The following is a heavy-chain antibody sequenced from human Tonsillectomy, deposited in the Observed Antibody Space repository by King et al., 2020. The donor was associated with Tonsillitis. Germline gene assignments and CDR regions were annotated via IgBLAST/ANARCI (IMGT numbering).Heavy chain of an antibody. CDR1: GFTFSSYA. CDR2: VHDDGAAT. Sequence: EVQLVESGGGLVQPGGSLRLSCAASGFTFSSYAMSWVRQAPGKGLKWVSTVHDDGAATYYADSVKGRFTISRDNSKNTLYLQMDSLKAEDTAIYFCAKFSGHPAPHYYMDVWGKGTTVTVSS. CDR3: AKFSGHPAPHYYMDV. J-gene: IGHJ6*03. V-gene: IGHV3-23*04.